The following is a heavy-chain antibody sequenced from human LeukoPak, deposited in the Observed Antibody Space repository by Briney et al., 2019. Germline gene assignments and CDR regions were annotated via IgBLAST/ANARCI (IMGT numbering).Heavy chain of an antibody. D-gene: IGHD4-17*01. Sequence: PGRSLRLSCAASGFTFADYAMHWVRQAPGKGLEWVSGISWNSGSIGYADSVKGRFTISRDNAKNSLYLQMNSLRAEDTALYYCAKGTTVTSAFGFWGHGTMVTVSS. CDR2: ISWNSGSI. J-gene: IGHJ3*01. V-gene: IGHV3-9*01. CDR1: GFTFADYA. CDR3: AKGTTVTSAFGF.